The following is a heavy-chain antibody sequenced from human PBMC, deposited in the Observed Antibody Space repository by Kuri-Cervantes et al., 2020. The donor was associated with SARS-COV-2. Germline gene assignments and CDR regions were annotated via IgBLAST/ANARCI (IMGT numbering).Heavy chain of an antibody. D-gene: IGHD5-18*01. CDR3: ANVDTAMVFFLFDY. V-gene: IGHV3-23*01. CDR2: ISGSGGST. Sequence: GESRKISCAVSGNSISSGYYWGWIRQPPGKGLEWVSAISGSGGSTYYADSVKGRFTISRDNSKNTLYLQMNSLRAEDTAVYYCANVDTAMVFFLFDYWGQGTLVTVSS. CDR1: GNSISSGYY. J-gene: IGHJ4*02.